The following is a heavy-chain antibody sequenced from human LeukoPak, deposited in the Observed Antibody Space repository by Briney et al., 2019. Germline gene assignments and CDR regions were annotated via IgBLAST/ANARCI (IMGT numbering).Heavy chain of an antibody. Sequence: PSQTLSLTCTVSGGSISSGGYYWSWIRQHPGKGLEWIGYIYCSGSTYYNPSLKSRVTISVDTSKNQFSLKLSSVTAADTAVYYCARDSQGLSSGYYRGFDYWGQGTLVTVSS. J-gene: IGHJ4*02. CDR3: ARDSQGLSSGYYRGFDY. V-gene: IGHV4-31*03. CDR1: GGSISSGGYY. D-gene: IGHD3-22*01. CDR2: IYCSGST.